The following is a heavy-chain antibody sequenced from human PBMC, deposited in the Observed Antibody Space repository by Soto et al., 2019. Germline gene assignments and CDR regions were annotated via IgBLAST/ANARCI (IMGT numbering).Heavy chain of an antibody. J-gene: IGHJ3*02. V-gene: IGHV3-48*01. CDR1: GFTFSSYS. D-gene: IGHD2-21*02. CDR3: ARDRPSTVVTPAFDI. CDR2: ISSSSSTI. Sequence: PGGSLRLSCAASGFTFSSYSMNWVRQAPGKGLEWVSYISSSSSTIYYADSVKGRFTISRDNAKNSLYLQMNSLRAEDTAVYYCARDRPSTVVTPAFDIWGQGTMVTVS.